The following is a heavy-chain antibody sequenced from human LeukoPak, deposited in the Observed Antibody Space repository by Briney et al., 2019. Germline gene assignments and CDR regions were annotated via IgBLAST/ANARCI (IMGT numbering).Heavy chain of an antibody. Sequence: SVKVSCKASGGTFSSYAISWVRQAPGQGLEWMGGIIPIFGTANYAQKFQGRVTITTDESTSTAYMELSSLRSEDTAVYYCARSQRGYYYMDVWGQGTTVTVSS. CDR2: IIPIFGTA. CDR3: ARSQRGYYYMDV. D-gene: IGHD2-2*01. J-gene: IGHJ6*03. V-gene: IGHV1-69*05. CDR1: GGTFSSYA.